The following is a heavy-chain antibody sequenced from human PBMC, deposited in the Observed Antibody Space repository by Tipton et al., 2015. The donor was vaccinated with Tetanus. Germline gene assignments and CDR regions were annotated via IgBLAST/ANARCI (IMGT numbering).Heavy chain of an antibody. CDR3: AILPKHWQAPRGAP. D-gene: IGHD1-1*01. J-gene: IGHJ5*02. CDR2: IHHSGDT. Sequence: TLSLTCNVSGGSIISGEYYWTWIRRHAGRGLEWIGSIHHSGDTHYHPSLKSRVTMSVDTSENQFSLKLNSVTAADTAVYFCAILPKHWQAPRGAPWGQGVLVTVSS. V-gene: IGHV4-31*03. CDR1: GGSIISGEYY.